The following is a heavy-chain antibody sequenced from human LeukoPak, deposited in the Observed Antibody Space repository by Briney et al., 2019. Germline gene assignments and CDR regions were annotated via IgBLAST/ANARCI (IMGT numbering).Heavy chain of an antibody. Sequence: SETLSLTCTVSGGSISGSEYYWGWIRQPPGKGLEWIGTISYSGSTDYNPPLKSRVTISVDTSKNQFSLNLTSVTAADTAVYYCARHRRSVSPNLIDYWGQGTLVSVSS. J-gene: IGHJ4*02. CDR3: ARHRRSVSPNLIDY. CDR2: ISYSGST. V-gene: IGHV4-39*01. D-gene: IGHD1-14*01. CDR1: GGSISGSEYY.